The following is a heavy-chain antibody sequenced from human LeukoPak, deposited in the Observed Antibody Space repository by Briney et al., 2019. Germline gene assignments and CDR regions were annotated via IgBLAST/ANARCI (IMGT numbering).Heavy chain of an antibody. J-gene: IGHJ4*02. CDR3: ARDYYYDSSGYSPHYYFDY. Sequence: ASVKVSCMASGYTFTGYYLHWVRQAPGQGLEWMGWINPNSGGTNYAQKFQGRVTMTRDTSISTAYMELSRLRSDDTAVYYCARDYYYDSSGYSPHYYFDYWGQGTLVTVSS. V-gene: IGHV1-2*02. D-gene: IGHD3-22*01. CDR2: INPNSGGT. CDR1: GYTFTGYY.